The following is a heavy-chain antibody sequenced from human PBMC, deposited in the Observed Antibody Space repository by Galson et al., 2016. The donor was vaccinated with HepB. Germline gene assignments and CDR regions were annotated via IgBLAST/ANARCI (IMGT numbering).Heavy chain of an antibody. Sequence: SLRLSCAASGFIFSGYGMHWVRQAPGKGLEWVAVIWVDGNNKYYADSVKGRFTISRDNSQNSLSLQMNSLRTEDTAVYYCAKGLKAPGYHYYMDVWGKGATVTVSS. J-gene: IGHJ6*03. D-gene: IGHD6-19*01. CDR1: GFIFSGYG. V-gene: IGHV3-33*06. CDR2: IWVDGNNK. CDR3: AKGLKAPGYHYYMDV.